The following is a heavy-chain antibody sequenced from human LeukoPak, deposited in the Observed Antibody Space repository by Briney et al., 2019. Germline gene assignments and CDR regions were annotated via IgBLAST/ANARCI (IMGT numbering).Heavy chain of an antibody. Sequence: ASVKVSCKASGYTFTGYYMHWVRQAPGQGLEWMGWINPNSGGTDYAQEFQGRVTMARDTSISTAYMELSSLTSDDTAVYYCSRGRADGYSGYDFGDYWGQGTLVPVSS. CDR3: SRGRADGYSGYDFGDY. D-gene: IGHD5-12*01. CDR1: GYTFTGYY. CDR2: INPNSGGT. J-gene: IGHJ4*02. V-gene: IGHV1-2*02.